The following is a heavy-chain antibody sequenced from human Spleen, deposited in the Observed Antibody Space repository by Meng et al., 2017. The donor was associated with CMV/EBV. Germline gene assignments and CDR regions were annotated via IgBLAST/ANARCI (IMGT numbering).Heavy chain of an antibody. J-gene: IGHJ4*02. Sequence: QGHVPQSGPGLVKPSQTLSLTCAISGDSVSTNSAAWNWIRQSPSGGLEWLGRTYYKSKWYNDYAESVKSRITINPDTSKNQFSLQLNSVTPEDTAVYYCARDPAAFDFWGQGILVTVSS. CDR1: GDSVSTNSAA. D-gene: IGHD6-25*01. V-gene: IGHV6-1*01. CDR2: TYYKSKWYN. CDR3: ARDPAAFDF.